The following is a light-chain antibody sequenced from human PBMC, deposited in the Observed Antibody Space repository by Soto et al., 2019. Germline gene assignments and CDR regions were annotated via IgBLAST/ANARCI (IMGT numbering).Light chain of an antibody. Sequence: DIVMTQSPDSLAVSLGERATINCKSSQSVLQPNTKNYLVWFQQKQRQPPTLLISWASTRQSGVPDRYSGSGSGTDLTLPISSLQAEDVAVYYCQQHYTSPPTFGQWTKVEIK. J-gene: IGKJ1*01. CDR1: QSVLQPNTKNY. V-gene: IGKV4-1*01. CDR2: WAS. CDR3: QQHYTSPPT.